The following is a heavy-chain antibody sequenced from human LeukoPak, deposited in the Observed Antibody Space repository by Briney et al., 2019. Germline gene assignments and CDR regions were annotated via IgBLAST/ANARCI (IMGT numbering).Heavy chain of an antibody. Sequence: PAETLSLTCTVSGGSISSYYWSWIRQPPGKGLEWIGHIYYSGSTNYNASLKSRVTISVDTSKNHLSLKLRSVTAADTAFYYCVRKIAVAPRGWFDPWGQRTLVTVSS. CDR2: IYYSGST. J-gene: IGHJ5*02. CDR3: VRKIAVAPRGWFDP. V-gene: IGHV4-59*08. D-gene: IGHD6-19*01. CDR1: GGSISSYY.